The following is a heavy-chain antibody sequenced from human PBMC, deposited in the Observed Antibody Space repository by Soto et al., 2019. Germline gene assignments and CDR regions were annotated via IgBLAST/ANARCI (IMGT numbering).Heavy chain of an antibody. D-gene: IGHD6-6*01. V-gene: IGHV1-69*01. CDR2: LIPIFGAA. Sequence: QVQLVQSGAEVRKPGSSVKVSCKISGGTFTNYVISWLRQAPGQGLEWMGGLIPIFGAANLAQKFQGRVTITADESTSTDNRELSSLTSEDTAGYYCARGSSSPNFDPWGQGTLVTVSS. CDR1: GGTFTNYV. J-gene: IGHJ5*02. CDR3: ARGSSSPNFDP.